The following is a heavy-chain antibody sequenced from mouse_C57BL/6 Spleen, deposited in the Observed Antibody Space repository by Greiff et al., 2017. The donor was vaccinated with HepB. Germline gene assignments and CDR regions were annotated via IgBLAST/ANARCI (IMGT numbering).Heavy chain of an antibody. CDR1: GYTFTSYW. J-gene: IGHJ2*01. CDR2: IYPSDSET. Sequence: VQLQQPGAELVRPGSSVKLSCKASGYTFTSYWMDWVKQRPGQGLEWIGNIYPSDSETHYNQKFKDKATLTVDKSSSTAYMQLSSLTSEDSAVYYCAREGVYYYGSSLFDYWGQGTTLTVSS. D-gene: IGHD1-1*01. V-gene: IGHV1-61*01. CDR3: AREGVYYYGSSLFDY.